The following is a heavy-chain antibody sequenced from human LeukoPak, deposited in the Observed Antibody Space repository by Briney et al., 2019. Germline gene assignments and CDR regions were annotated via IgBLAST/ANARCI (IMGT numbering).Heavy chain of an antibody. CDR3: ARERGRLRFLEWFFDY. Sequence: SVKVSCKASGGTFSSYAISWVRQAPGQGLEWMGRIIPIFGTANYAQKFQARVTITTDESTSTAYMELSSLRSEDTAVYYCARERGRLRFLEWFFDYWGQGTLVTVSS. J-gene: IGHJ4*02. V-gene: IGHV1-69*05. CDR1: GGTFSSYA. D-gene: IGHD3-3*01. CDR2: IIPIFGTA.